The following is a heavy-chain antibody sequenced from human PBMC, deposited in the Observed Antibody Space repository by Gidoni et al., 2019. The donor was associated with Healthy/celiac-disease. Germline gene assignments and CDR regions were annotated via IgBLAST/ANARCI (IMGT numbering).Heavy chain of an antibody. J-gene: IGHJ4*02. CDR1: GFTFDDYA. Sequence: EAQLVASGGGLVQPGRSLRLSCAASGFTFDDYAMHWVRQAPGKGLEWVSGISWNSGGIGYADSWKGRFTISRDNAKNSLYLQMNSLRAEDMALYYGAKDQQWELQGGFDYWGQGTLVTVSS. D-gene: IGHD1-26*01. CDR3: AKDQQWELQGGFDY. CDR2: ISWNSGGI. V-gene: IGHV3-9*03.